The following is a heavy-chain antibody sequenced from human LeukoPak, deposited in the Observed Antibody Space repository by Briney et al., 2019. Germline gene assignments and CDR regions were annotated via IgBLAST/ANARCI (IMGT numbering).Heavy chain of an antibody. CDR3: AKKLLTGSYNWFDP. J-gene: IGHJ5*02. D-gene: IGHD3-9*01. CDR2: ISGTGSIT. Sequence: GGSLRLSCGASGFTFSTYEMNWVRQAPGKGLEWVSTISGTGSITYYADSVKGRFTISRDNSKNTLSLQMDSLRAEDTAVYYCAKKLLTGSYNWFDPWGQGTLVTVSS. CDR1: GFTFSTYE. V-gene: IGHV3-23*01.